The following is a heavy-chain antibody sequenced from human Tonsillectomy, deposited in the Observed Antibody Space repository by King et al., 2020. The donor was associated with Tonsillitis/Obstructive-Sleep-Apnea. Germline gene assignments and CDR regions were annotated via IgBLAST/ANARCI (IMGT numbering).Heavy chain of an antibody. Sequence: VQLVQSGSELRKPGASVKVSCKASGYSFNNYAMNWVRQAPGQGPEWKGWINTDTGNPTYAQGFTGRFVFSLDTSISTAYLQISSLKAEDTAVYYCARKVVAVVGSRGAFVIWGQGTMVTVSS. V-gene: IGHV7-4-1*02. CDR2: INTDTGNP. J-gene: IGHJ3*02. D-gene: IGHD2-2*01. CDR1: GYSFNNYA. CDR3: ARKVVAVVGSRGAFVI.